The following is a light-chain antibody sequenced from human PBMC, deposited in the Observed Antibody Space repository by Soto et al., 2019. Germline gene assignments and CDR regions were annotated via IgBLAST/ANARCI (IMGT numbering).Light chain of an antibody. V-gene: IGKV3-20*01. CDR3: QHYTTSPPFS. Sequence: EIGLTQSPGTLSLSPGERATLSCRASQSVSSSYLGWYQQKPGQAPRLLIYGASSRATGIPDRFSGSGSGTDFTLTISRLAPEDFAVSFCQHYTTSPPFSFGPGTKVDI. CDR1: QSVSSSY. J-gene: IGKJ3*01. CDR2: GAS.